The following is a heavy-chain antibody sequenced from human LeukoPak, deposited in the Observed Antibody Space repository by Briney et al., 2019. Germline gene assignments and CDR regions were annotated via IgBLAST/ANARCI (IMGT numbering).Heavy chain of an antibody. V-gene: IGHV3-23*01. J-gene: IGHJ5*02. CDR2: ISGSGGST. Sequence: GGSLRLSCAASGFTFSSYAMSWVRQAPGKGLEWVSAISGSGGSTYYADSVKGRFTISRDNSKNTLYLQMNSLRAEDTAVYYCAELNDFWRRNWFDPWGQGTLVTVSS. CDR1: GFTFSSYA. CDR3: AELNDFWRRNWFDP. D-gene: IGHD3-3*01.